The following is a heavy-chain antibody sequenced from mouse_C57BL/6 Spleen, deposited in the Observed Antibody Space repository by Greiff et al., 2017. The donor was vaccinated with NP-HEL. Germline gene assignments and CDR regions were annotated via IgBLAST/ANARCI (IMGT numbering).Heavy chain of an antibody. CDR1: GYSFTGYY. CDR3: ASEETGTGYAMDY. J-gene: IGHJ4*01. CDR2: INPSTGGS. D-gene: IGHD4-1*01. V-gene: IGHV1-42*01. Sequence: EVQLQQSGPELVKPGASVKISCKASGYSFTGYYMNWVNQSPEKSLEWIGEINPSTGGSTYNQKFKAKATLPVAKSSSTADMQLKSLTSEDSAVDDCASEETGTGYAMDYWGQGTSVTVSS.